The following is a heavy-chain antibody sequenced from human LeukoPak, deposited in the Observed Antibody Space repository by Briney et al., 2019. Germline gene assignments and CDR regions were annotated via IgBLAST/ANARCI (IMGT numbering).Heavy chain of an antibody. V-gene: IGHV4-4*07. CDR2: IYTSGST. CDR1: GGSISSYY. CDR3: ARGPSVVFAFDL. Sequence: SETLSLTCTASGGSISSYYWSWIRQPAGKGLEWIGRIYTSGSTNYNPSLKSRVTMSVDTSKNQFSLKLSSVTAADTAVYYCARGPSVVFAFDLWGQGTMVTVSS. D-gene: IGHD2-15*01. J-gene: IGHJ3*01.